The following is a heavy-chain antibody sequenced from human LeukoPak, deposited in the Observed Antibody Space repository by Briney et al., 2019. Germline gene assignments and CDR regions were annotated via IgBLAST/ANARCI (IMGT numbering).Heavy chain of an antibody. CDR1: GFPVSSNY. V-gene: IGHV3-66*01. CDR3: ARENRRSYYDSSGFDY. CDR2: IYSAGNT. Sequence: GGSLRLSCAASGFPVSSNYMSWVRQAPGKGLEWVSIIYSAGNTYYAESVKGRFTISRDNSKNTLNLQMNSLRAEDTAVYYYARENRRSYYDSSGFDYWGQGTLVTVSS. J-gene: IGHJ4*02. D-gene: IGHD3-22*01.